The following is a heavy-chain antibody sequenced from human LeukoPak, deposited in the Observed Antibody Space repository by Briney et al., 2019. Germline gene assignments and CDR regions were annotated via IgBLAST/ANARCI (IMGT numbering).Heavy chain of an antibody. J-gene: IGHJ6*02. CDR3: ARESQLWLHYYYYGMDV. V-gene: IGHV4-34*01. CDR1: GGSFSGYY. CDR2: INHSGST. D-gene: IGHD5-18*01. Sequence: SETLSLTCAVYGGSFSGYYWSWIRQPPGKGLEWIGEINHSGSTNYNPSLKSRVTISVDTSKNQFSLKLSSVTAADTAVYYCARESQLWLHYYYYGMDVWGQGTTVTVSS.